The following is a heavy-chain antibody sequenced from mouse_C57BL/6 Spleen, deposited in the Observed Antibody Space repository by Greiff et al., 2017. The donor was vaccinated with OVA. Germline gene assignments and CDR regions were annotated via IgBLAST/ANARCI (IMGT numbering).Heavy chain of an antibody. CDR3: TRDPGRYFDV. D-gene: IGHD3-3*01. CDR1: GFTFSSYA. CDR2: ISSGGDYT. Sequence: EVKLVESGEGLVKPGGSLKLSCAASGFTFSSYAMSWVRQTPEKRLEWVAYISSGGDYTYYADTVKGRFTISRDKARNTLYLQMSSLKSEDTAMYYCTRDPGRYFDVWGTGTTVTVSS. J-gene: IGHJ1*03. V-gene: IGHV5-9-1*02.